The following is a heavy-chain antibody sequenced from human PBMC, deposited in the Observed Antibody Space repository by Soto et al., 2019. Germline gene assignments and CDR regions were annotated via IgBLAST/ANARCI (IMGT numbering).Heavy chain of an antibody. Sequence: TRSLTCTVSGGSISSGGYYWSWIRQHPGKGLEWIGYIYYSGSTYYNPSLKSRVTISVDTSKNQFSLKLSSVTAADTAVYYCARSPPLLRQQLVSPFDYWGQGTLVTVSS. CDR1: GGSISSGGYY. J-gene: IGHJ4*02. D-gene: IGHD6-13*01. CDR3: ARSPPLLRQQLVSPFDY. CDR2: IYYSGST. V-gene: IGHV4-31*03.